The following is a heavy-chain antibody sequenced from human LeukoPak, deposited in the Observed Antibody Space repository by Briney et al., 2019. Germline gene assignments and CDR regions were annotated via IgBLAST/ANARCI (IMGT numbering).Heavy chain of an antibody. CDR2: IIPVFGTA. J-gene: IGHJ5*02. V-gene: IGHV1-69*13. D-gene: IGHD3-16*01. Sequence: GASVKVSCTASGGTFSSYAISWVRQAPGQGLEWMGGIIPVFGTANYAQKFQGRVTITADEYTSTAYMELSSLRYEDTAVYYCARGGDYYDQNWFDPWGQGTLVTVSS. CDR1: GGTFSSYA. CDR3: ARGGDYYDQNWFDP.